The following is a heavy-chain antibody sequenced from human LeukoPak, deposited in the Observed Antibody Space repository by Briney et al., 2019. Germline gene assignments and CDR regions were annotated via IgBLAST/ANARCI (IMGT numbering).Heavy chain of an antibody. CDR1: RFTFRNYA. V-gene: IGHV3-30*04. Sequence: GGSLRLSCAASRFTFRNYAMHWVRQAPGKGLEWVAVISSDGTNKDYADSVKGRFSISRDNSKSTLFVQMNSLRTEDTAVYYCAREGSSGTYGNYFDYWGQGTLVTVSS. CDR3: AREGSSGTYGNYFDY. CDR2: ISSDGTNK. D-gene: IGHD1-26*01. J-gene: IGHJ4*02.